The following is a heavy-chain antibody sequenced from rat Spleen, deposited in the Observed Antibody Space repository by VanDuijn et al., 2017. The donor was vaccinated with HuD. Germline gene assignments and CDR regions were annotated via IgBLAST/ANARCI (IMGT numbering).Heavy chain of an antibody. CDR3: TGDRHSPGVMDA. CDR2: ISRCGST. J-gene: IGHJ4*01. CDR1: GFSLTSYH. V-gene: IGHV2S12*01. D-gene: IGHD1-4*01. Sequence: QVQLKESGPGLVQPSQTLSLTCTVSGFSLTSYHVSWVRQPPGKGLEWIAAISRCGSTYYNSALKSRLSIRRDTSKSQIFLKMNGLQTEDTAIYFCTGDRHSPGVMDAWGQGASVTVSS.